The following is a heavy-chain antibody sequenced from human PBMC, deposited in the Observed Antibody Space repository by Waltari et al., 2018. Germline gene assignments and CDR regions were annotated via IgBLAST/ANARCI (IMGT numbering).Heavy chain of an antibody. J-gene: IGHJ4*01. CDR1: GFALSSYD. Sequence: EVQLVESGGGLVQPGGSLRLSCAASGFALSSYDMHWVRQATGKGLEWVSSIGTADDTYHSGSVKDRFTISRENAKNSLHLQMNALRAEDTAVYYCARGGTVTDFDYWGHGTLVIVSS. V-gene: IGHV3-13*01. CDR3: ARGGTVTDFDY. D-gene: IGHD4-17*01. CDR2: IGTADDT.